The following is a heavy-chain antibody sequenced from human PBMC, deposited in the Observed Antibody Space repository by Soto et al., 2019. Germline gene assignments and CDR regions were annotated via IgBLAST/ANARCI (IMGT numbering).Heavy chain of an antibody. D-gene: IGHD3-16*01. CDR1: GITFSDAW. V-gene: IGHV3-15*01. Sequence: PGGSLILSCAASGITFSDAWMTWVRQVPGKGLEWVGRVKSITDAGTTTYAAPVKGRFSISRDDSKSTLFLQMNSLKIEDTAVYYCTTGRYTFGLDSWGQGILVTVSS. CDR2: VKSITDAGTT. J-gene: IGHJ4*02. CDR3: TTGRYTFGLDS.